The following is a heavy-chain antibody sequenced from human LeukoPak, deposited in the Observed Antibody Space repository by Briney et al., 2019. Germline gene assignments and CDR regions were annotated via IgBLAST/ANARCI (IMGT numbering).Heavy chain of an antibody. Sequence: SETLSLTCTVSGGSISSGGYYWSWIRQHPGKGLEWIGYIYYSGSTYYSPSLKSRVTISVDTSKNQFSLKLSSVTAADTAVYYCARAMTTVGPDAFDIWGQGTMVTVSS. CDR2: IYYSGST. CDR1: GGSISSGGYY. D-gene: IGHD4-17*01. J-gene: IGHJ3*02. V-gene: IGHV4-31*03. CDR3: ARAMTTVGPDAFDI.